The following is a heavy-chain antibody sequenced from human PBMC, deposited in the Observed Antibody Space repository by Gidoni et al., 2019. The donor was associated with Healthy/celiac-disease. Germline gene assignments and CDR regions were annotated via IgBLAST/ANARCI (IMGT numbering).Heavy chain of an antibody. D-gene: IGHD3-10*01. J-gene: IGHJ4*02. CDR2: ISGSGGST. Sequence: EVQLLESGGGLVQPGGSLRLSCAASGFTFRSYAMSWVRQAPGKGLEWVSAISGSGGSTYYADSVKGRFTISRDNSKNTLYLQMNSLRAEDTAVYYCAKDSGIYVSPPPDYWGQGTLVTVSS. CDR1: GFTFRSYA. CDR3: AKDSGIYVSPPPDY. V-gene: IGHV3-23*01.